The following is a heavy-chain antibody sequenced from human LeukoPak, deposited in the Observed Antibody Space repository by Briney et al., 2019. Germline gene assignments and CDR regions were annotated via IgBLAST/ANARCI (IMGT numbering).Heavy chain of an antibody. Sequence: GGSLRLSCAAPGFTFTNAWMSWVRQAPGKGLEWVASIKQDGSEKYYVDSVKGRFTISRDNAKNSLYLQMNSLRAEDTAVYYCARDYYGSGSYLDGDAFDIWGQGTMVTVSS. J-gene: IGHJ3*02. CDR2: IKQDGSEK. CDR1: GFTFTNAW. CDR3: ARDYYGSGSYLDGDAFDI. D-gene: IGHD3-10*01. V-gene: IGHV3-7*01.